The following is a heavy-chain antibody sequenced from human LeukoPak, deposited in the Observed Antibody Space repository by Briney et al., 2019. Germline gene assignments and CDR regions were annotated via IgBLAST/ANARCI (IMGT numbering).Heavy chain of an antibody. J-gene: IGHJ6*02. CDR2: ISYDGSNK. Sequence: GGSLRLSCAASGFTFSSYAMHWVRQAPGKGLEWVAVISYDGSNKYYADSVKGRFTISRDSSKNTLFLQMNSLRAEDTAVYYCARCPSSSWYFDYYVMDVWGQGTLVTVSS. D-gene: IGHD6-13*01. CDR1: GFTFSSYA. V-gene: IGHV3-30-3*01. CDR3: ARCPSSSWYFDYYVMDV.